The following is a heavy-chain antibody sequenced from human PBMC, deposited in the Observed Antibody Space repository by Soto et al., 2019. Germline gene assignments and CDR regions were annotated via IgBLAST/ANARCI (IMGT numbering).Heavy chain of an antibody. CDR1: GFTFTDYA. CDR2: ISGSGGST. D-gene: IGHD6-19*01. Sequence: GGSLRLSCAASGFTFTDYAMSRVLQAPGKGLEWVSAISGSGGSTYYADSVKGRFTISRDNSKNTLYLQMNSLRAEDTAVYYCAKCLPSRDWAGVFDIWGQGTMVTVSS. CDR3: AKCLPSRDWAGVFDI. V-gene: IGHV3-23*01. J-gene: IGHJ3*02.